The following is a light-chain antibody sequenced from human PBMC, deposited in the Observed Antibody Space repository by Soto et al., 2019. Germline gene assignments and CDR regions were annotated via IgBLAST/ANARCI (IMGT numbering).Light chain of an antibody. V-gene: IGKV1D-12*01. Sequence: DIQMTQSPSSVSASVGDRVTITCRASQGISSWIGWYQQKPGKAPKLLTYAASRLQSRVPSWFSGSGSGTYFTRTISILQPEYFAAYYWHHANSFRPNFGQGTRLEIK. CDR3: HHANSFRPN. J-gene: IGKJ5*01. CDR2: AAS. CDR1: QGISSW.